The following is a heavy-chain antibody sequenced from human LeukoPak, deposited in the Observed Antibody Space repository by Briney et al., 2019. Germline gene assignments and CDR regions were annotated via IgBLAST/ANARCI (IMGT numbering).Heavy chain of an antibody. CDR1: GFTVSSNY. CDR2: IFSGGDT. J-gene: IGHJ4*02. Sequence: GGSLRLSCAPSGFTVSSNYMTWVRRAPGKGPEWVSVIFSGGDTYYTDSVKDRFTISRDNSKDTVYLQMNSLRAEDTAVYYCARDRGEQGSWGQGILVAVSS. D-gene: IGHD3-16*01. V-gene: IGHV3-66*01. CDR3: ARDRGEQGS.